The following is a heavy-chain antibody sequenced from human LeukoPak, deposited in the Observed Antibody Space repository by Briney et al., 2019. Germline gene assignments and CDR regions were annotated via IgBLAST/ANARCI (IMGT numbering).Heavy chain of an antibody. Sequence: SETLSLTCAVYGGSFSSYYWNWIRQPPGKGLEWIGYIYYSGSTNYNPSLKSRVTISLDTSKNQFSLKLSSVTAADTAVYYCARDGAHKNHYYSYYYMDVWGKGTTVTVSS. J-gene: IGHJ6*03. CDR1: GGSFSSYY. V-gene: IGHV4-59*01. D-gene: IGHD3-16*01. CDR2: IYYSGST. CDR3: ARDGAHKNHYYSYYYMDV.